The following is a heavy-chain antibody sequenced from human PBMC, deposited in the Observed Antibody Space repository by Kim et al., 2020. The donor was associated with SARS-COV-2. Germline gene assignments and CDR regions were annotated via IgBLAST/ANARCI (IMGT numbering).Heavy chain of an antibody. V-gene: IGHV3-15*01. J-gene: IGHJ4*02. Sequence: GGSLRLSCAASGFTFSNAWMSWVRQAPGKGLEWVGRIKSKTDGGTTDYAAPVKGRFTISRDDSKNTLYLQMNSLKTEDTAVYYCRGALFGEFPFPFDYWGQGTLVTVSS. CDR3: RGALFGEFPFPFDY. CDR1: GFTFSNAW. CDR2: IKSKTDGGTT. D-gene: IGHD3-10*01.